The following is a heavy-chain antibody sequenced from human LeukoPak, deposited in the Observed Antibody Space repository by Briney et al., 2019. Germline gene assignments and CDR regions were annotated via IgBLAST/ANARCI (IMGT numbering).Heavy chain of an antibody. Sequence: SETLSLTCTVSGGSISSSSYYWGWIRQPPGKGLEWIGSIYSGSTYYNPSLKSRVTISVDTSKNQFSLKLSSVTAADTAVYYCARDRGHCSSTSCPGWFDPWGQGTLVTVSS. V-gene: IGHV4-39*07. CDR1: GGSISSSSYY. CDR2: IYSGST. CDR3: ARDRGHCSSTSCPGWFDP. J-gene: IGHJ5*02. D-gene: IGHD2-2*01.